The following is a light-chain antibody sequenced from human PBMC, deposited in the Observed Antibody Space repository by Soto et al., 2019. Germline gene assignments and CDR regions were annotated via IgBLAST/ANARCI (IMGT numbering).Light chain of an antibody. CDR2: GIS. J-gene: IGKJ4*01. CDR3: QQYNNWPLT. Sequence: EIVMTQFPATLSVSPGERATLSCRASQSVSSNLAWFQQKPGQAPRVLIYGISTRATGIPARFSGSGSETEFTLTISSLQSEGFAVYYCQQYNNWPLTFGGGTKVEIK. CDR1: QSVSSN. V-gene: IGKV3-15*01.